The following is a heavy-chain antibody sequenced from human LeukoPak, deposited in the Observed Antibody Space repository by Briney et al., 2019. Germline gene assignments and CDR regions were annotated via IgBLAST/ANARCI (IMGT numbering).Heavy chain of an antibody. J-gene: IGHJ6*03. CDR3: TTSYYYDSSGYSYYMDV. CDR2: IKSKTDGGTT. D-gene: IGHD3-22*01. Sequence: GGSLRLSCAASGFTFSNAWMSWVRQAPGKGLEWVGRIKSKTDGGTTDYAAPVKGRFTISRDDSKNTLYLQMNSLKTEDTAVYYCTTSYYYDSSGYSYYMDVWGKGTTVTVSS. CDR1: GFTFSNAW. V-gene: IGHV3-15*01.